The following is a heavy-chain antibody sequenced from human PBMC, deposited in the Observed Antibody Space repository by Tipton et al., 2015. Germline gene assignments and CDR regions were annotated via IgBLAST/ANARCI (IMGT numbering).Heavy chain of an antibody. J-gene: IGHJ4*02. CDR3: AREGGYSNSLHY. CDR1: GGSISSYY. V-gene: IGHV4-4*07. D-gene: IGHD4-11*01. CDR2: IFTPGIT. Sequence: TLSLTCTVSGGSISSYYWSWIRQPAGKGLEWIGHIFTPGITNYSPSLKSRVTMSVDTSKNQLSLKLSSVTAADTAVYYCAREGGYSNSLHYWGQGTLVTVSS.